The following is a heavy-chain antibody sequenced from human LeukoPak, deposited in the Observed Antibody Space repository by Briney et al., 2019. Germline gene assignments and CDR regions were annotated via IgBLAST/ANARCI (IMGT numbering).Heavy chain of an antibody. CDR1: GGTFSSYA. V-gene: IGHV1-69*04. CDR2: IIPILGIA. Sequence: SVKVSFKASGGTFSSYAISWVRQAPGQGLEWMGRIIPILGIANYAQKFQGRVTITADKSTSTAYVELSSPRSEDTAVYYCARWGNYYDSSGYYPDYWGQGTLVTVSS. J-gene: IGHJ4*02. CDR3: ARWGNYYDSSGYYPDY. D-gene: IGHD3-22*01.